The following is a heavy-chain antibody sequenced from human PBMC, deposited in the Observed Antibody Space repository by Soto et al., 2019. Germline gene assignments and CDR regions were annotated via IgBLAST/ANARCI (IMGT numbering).Heavy chain of an antibody. CDR1: GGAFSIYA. Sequence: QVRLVQSGAEVRKTGSSVKVSCKTSGGAFSIYAIVWVRQAPGQGLEWMGEILPRLKTPTYAQKFQGRVTLTADELTTTAYMELSSLTHEDTAVYYCARDLDDGGNSVYDFWGQGTLVTVSS. V-gene: IGHV1-69*01. CDR2: ILPRLKTP. D-gene: IGHD4-4*01. J-gene: IGHJ4*02. CDR3: ARDLDDGGNSVYDF.